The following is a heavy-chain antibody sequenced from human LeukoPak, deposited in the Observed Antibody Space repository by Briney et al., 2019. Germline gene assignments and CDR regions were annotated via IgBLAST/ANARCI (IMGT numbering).Heavy chain of an antibody. CDR2: VSGSGGST. CDR1: GFTFSSYA. V-gene: IGHV3-23*01. D-gene: IGHD2-2*01. J-gene: IGHJ6*02. CDR3: AKRTYCSSTSCDYYYYGMDV. Sequence: GGSLRLSCAASGFTFSSYAMSWVRQAPGKGLAWISTVSGSGGSTYYADSVKGRFTISRDNSKNTLYLQMNSLRAEDTAVYYCAKRTYCSSTSCDYYYYGMDVWGQGTTVTVSS.